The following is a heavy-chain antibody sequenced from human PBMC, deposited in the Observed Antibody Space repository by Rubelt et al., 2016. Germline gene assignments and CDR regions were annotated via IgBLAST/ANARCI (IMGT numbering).Heavy chain of an antibody. CDR1: GYTFTSYY. CDR3: ARNNIIRGNDAFDT. J-gene: IGHJ3*02. Sequence: QVQLVQSGAEVKKPGAPVKVSCKASGYTFTSYYMHWVRKAPGQGLERMSILNPSVGSTSYAKKLPCRVTMTRTTYMRTVYLEQSSLRSEDTAVYYCARNNIIRGNDAFDTGGQGKMVTVSS. V-gene: IGHV1-46*03. CDR2: LNPSVGST. D-gene: IGHD1/OR15-1a*01.